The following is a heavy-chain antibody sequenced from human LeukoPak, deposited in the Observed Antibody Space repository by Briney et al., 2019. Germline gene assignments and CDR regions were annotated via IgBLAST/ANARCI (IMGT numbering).Heavy chain of an antibody. CDR3: AGFRAIVAYYAFDI. CDR1: GGSFSGYY. D-gene: IGHD3-22*01. J-gene: IGHJ3*02. CDR2: IYYSGST. Sequence: SETLSLTCAVYGGSFSGYYWSWIRQPPGKGLEWIGNIYYSGSTNYNPYLKSRVTISVDTSKNQFSLKLSSVTAADTAVFYCAGFRAIVAYYAFDIWGQGTMVTVSS. V-gene: IGHV4-59*01.